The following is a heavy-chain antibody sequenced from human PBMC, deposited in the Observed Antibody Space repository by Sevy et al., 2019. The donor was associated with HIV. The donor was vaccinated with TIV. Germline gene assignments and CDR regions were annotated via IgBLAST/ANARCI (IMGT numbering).Heavy chain of an antibody. CDR1: GGSISSGGYY. CDR3: ARISGLGYCSGGSCPRWNYYYYMDV. D-gene: IGHD2-15*01. V-gene: IGHV4-31*03. Sequence: SETLSLTCTVSGGSISSGGYYWSWIRQHPGKGLEWIGYIYYSGSTYYNPSLKSRVTISVDTSKNQFSLKLSSVTAADTAVYYCARISGLGYCSGGSCPRWNYYYYMDVWGKGTTVTVS. CDR2: IYYSGST. J-gene: IGHJ6*03.